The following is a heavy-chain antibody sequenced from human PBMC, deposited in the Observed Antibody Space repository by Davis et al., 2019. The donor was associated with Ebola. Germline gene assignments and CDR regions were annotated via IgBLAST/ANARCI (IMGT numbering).Heavy chain of an antibody. Sequence: GESLKISCAASGFTFSSYGMHWVRQAPGKGLEWVAVIWYDGSNKYYADSVKGRFTISRDNSKNTLYLQMNSLRAEDTAVYYCAKERWGFALDYWGQGTLVTVSS. V-gene: IGHV3-33*06. J-gene: IGHJ4*02. CDR1: GFTFSSYG. CDR2: IWYDGSNK. CDR3: AKERWGFALDY. D-gene: IGHD7-27*01.